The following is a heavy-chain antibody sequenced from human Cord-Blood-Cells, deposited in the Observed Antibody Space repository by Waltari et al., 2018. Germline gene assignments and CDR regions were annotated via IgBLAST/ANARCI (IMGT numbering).Heavy chain of an antibody. J-gene: IGHJ5*02. D-gene: IGHD6-13*01. Sequence: QVQLVQSGAEVKKPGASVKVSCKASGYTFTSYDINWVRQATGQGLEWMGWMNPNSGNTGYAPKFQGRVTMTRNTSISTAYMELSSLRSEDTAVYYCARGPRYDSSSWYNWFDPWGQGTLVTVSS. V-gene: IGHV1-8*01. CDR2: MNPNSGNT. CDR1: GYTFTSYD. CDR3: ARGPRYDSSSWYNWFDP.